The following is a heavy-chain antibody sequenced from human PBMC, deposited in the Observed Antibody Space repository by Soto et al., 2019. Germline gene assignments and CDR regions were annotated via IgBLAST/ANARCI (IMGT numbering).Heavy chain of an antibody. V-gene: IGHV3-7*05. Sequence: EVQLVESGGGLVQPGGSLRLSCAASGFTFSSYWMSWVRQAPGKGLEWVANIKQDGSEKYYVDSVKGRFTISRDNAKNSLYLQMNSLRAEDTAVYYCARDNYGDYEDYYYGMDVWGQGTTVTVSS. CDR3: ARDNYGDYEDYYYGMDV. J-gene: IGHJ6*02. CDR1: GFTFSSYW. D-gene: IGHD4-17*01. CDR2: IKQDGSEK.